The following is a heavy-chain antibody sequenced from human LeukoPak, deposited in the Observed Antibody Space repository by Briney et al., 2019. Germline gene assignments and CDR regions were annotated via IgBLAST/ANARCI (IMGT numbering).Heavy chain of an antibody. J-gene: IGHJ6*02. CDR2: IIPMFNTP. V-gene: IGHV1-69*13. CDR3: AKGRAMDYNYDMDV. CDR1: GYTFTGNY. Sequence: GASVKVSCKASGYTFTGNYMHWVRQAPGQGLEWMGRIIPMFNTPNYAQKFQGRVTITADESTSTGYMEVSSLRPEDTAVYFCAKGRAMDYNYDMDVWGQGTTVTISS.